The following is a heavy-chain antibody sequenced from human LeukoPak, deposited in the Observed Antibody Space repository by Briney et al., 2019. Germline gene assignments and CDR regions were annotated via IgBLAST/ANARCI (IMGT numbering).Heavy chain of an antibody. CDR1: GYTFTSYG. J-gene: IGHJ4*02. CDR3: ARDILTGYVAY. CDR2: ISAYNCNT. Sequence: GASLKLSCKASGYTFTSYGISWVRQAPGQGLEWMGCISAYNCNTNYAQKLQGRVNITTETSTRKAYMELRSLRSDDTAVYYCARDILTGYVAYWGQGTLVTVSS. V-gene: IGHV1-18*01. D-gene: IGHD3-9*01.